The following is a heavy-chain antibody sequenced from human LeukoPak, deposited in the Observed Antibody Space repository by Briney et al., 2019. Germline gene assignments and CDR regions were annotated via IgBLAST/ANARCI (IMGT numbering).Heavy chain of an antibody. J-gene: IGHJ4*02. CDR1: GFTVSSNY. D-gene: IGHD3-22*01. CDR2: IYSGGST. CDR3: ARGPNYYDSSGYWLDY. V-gene: IGHV3-53*01. Sequence: PGGSLRLSCAASGFTVSSNYMSWVRQAPGKGLEWVSVIYSGGSTYYADSVKGRFTISRDNSKNTLYLQMNSLRAEDTAVYYCARGPNYYDSSGYWLDYWGQGTLVTVSS.